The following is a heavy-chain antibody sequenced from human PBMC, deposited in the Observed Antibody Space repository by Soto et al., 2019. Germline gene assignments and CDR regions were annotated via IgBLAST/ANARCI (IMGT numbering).Heavy chain of an antibody. D-gene: IGHD3-10*01. CDR3: AAAAGTRDFDY. Sequence: QMQLVQSGPEVKKPGTSVKVSCKASGFTFTSSAVQWVRQARGQRLEWIGWIVVGSGNTNYAQKFQERVTITRDMSTSTAYMELSSLRSEDTAVYYCAAAAGTRDFDYWGQGTLVTVSS. CDR1: GFTFTSSA. V-gene: IGHV1-58*01. J-gene: IGHJ4*02. CDR2: IVVGSGNT.